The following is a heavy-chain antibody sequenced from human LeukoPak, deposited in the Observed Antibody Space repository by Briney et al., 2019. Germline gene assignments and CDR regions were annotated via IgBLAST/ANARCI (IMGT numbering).Heavy chain of an antibody. CDR2: TYYRSKWLN. D-gene: IGHD7-27*01. V-gene: IGHV6-1*01. CDR1: GDSVSSNSAT. J-gene: IGHJ3*02. CDR3: ARDSALGLDVFDI. Sequence: SQTLSLTCAISGDSVSSNSATWNWIRQSPSRGLEWLGRTYYRSKWLNDYAPSVKSRIIVNADTSKNQFSLQLKSVTPEDTAVCFCARDSALGLDVFDIWGQGTMVTVSS.